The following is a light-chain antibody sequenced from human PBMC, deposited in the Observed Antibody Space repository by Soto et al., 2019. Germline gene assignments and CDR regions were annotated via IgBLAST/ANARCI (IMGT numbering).Light chain of an antibody. CDR2: AAS. J-gene: IGKJ3*01. V-gene: IGKV1-27*01. Sequence: DIQMTQSPSSLSASVGYRVSTTFRSSKGISDYLAWYQQKPGKAPKLLIYAASTLHSGVPSRFSGSGSGTHFTLTISSLQPEDVATYYCQKYNSAPLFACGPGTKGDIK. CDR3: QKYNSAPLFA. CDR1: KGISDY.